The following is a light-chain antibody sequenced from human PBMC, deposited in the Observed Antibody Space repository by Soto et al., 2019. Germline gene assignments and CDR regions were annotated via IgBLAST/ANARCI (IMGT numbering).Light chain of an antibody. CDR3: QKGLT. CDR2: DAS. V-gene: IGKV3-11*01. CDR1: QSVSSN. Sequence: EIALTQSPVTLSLSPGERATLSCRASQSVSSNLAWYQQKPGQAPRLLIYDASTRATGIPARFSGSGSGTDFTLTISSLEPEDFAVYYCQKGLTFGGGTKVEIK. J-gene: IGKJ4*01.